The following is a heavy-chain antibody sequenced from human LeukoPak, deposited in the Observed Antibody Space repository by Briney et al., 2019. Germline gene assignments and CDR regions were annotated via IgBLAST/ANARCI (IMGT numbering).Heavy chain of an antibody. D-gene: IGHD6-13*01. CDR2: IYYSGST. Sequence: SETLSLTCTVSGGSISSSSYYWGWLRQPPGKGLEWLGSIYYSGSTYDNPSLKSRVTISVDTSKIQFSLKLSSVTAADTAVYYCARQRRRTGYSSLYYFDYWGQGTLVTVSS. CDR3: ARQRRRTGYSSLYYFDY. CDR1: GGSISSSSYY. V-gene: IGHV4-39*01. J-gene: IGHJ4*02.